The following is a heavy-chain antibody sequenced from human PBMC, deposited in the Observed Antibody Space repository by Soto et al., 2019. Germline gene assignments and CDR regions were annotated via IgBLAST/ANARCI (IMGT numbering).Heavy chain of an antibody. D-gene: IGHD2-2*01. CDR2: TYYRSKWYN. CDR1: GDSVSSNSVA. J-gene: IGHJ5*01. Sequence: SQTLSLTCAISGDSVSSNSVAWNWIRQSPSRGPEWLGRTYYRSKWYNDYAVSVKSRITINPDTSKNQFSLQLNSVTPEDTAVYYCARTLAYCSSSSCYAPWFDSWGQGTLVTVSS. CDR3: ARTLAYCSSSSCYAPWFDS. V-gene: IGHV6-1*01.